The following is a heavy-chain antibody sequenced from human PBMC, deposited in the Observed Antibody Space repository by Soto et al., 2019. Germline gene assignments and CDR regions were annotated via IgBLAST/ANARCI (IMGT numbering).Heavy chain of an antibody. CDR2: INSDGGDP. CDR1: GFTFSWPW. D-gene: IGHD4-17*01. J-gene: IGHJ4*02. Sequence: EVQLVESGGGLVQPGGSLRLSCAASGFTFSWPWMHWVRQAPGKGLMWVARINSDGGDPSYADSVKGRFTISRDNAKNTLYLQMNSLRAEDTAVYYCARGMTTVISRPLDYWGQGTLVTVSS. V-gene: IGHV3-74*01. CDR3: ARGMTTVISRPLDY.